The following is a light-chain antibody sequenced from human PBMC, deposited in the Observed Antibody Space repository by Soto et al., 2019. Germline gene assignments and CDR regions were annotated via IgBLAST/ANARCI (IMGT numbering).Light chain of an antibody. CDR3: QKFSSYPLN. J-gene: IGKJ4*01. Sequence: EFVLSQSPGALFFSPGGRDSLSCSASQTVRNNYLAWYQQKPGQAPRLLIYDASSRATGIPDRFSGGGSGTDFTLTISRLEPEDFAVYYCQKFSSYPLNFGGGTKVDIK. CDR2: DAS. V-gene: IGKV3-20*01. CDR1: QTVRNNY.